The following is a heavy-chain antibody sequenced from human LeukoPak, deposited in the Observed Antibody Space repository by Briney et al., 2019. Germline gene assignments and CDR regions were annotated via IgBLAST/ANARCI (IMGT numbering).Heavy chain of an antibody. V-gene: IGHV3-33*01. CDR3: GRGSVGFGELNY. D-gene: IGHD3-10*01. CDR1: GFTFSSYG. Sequence: GRSLRLSCAASGFTFSSYGMHWVRQAPGKGLEWVAVIWYDGSNKYYADSVKGRFTISRDNSKNTLYLQMNRLRIEDTAVYYCGRGSVGFGELNYWGQGTLVTVSS. CDR2: IWYDGSNK. J-gene: IGHJ4*02.